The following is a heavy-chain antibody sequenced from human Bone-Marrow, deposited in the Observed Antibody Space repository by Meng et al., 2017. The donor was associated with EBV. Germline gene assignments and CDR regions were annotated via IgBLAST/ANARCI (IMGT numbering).Heavy chain of an antibody. J-gene: IGHJ4*02. CDR2: IYWDDDH. CDR3: AHSGQQLIPLFDY. CDR1: GFSLRPSGVG. Sequence: HIALTESCPTTGKPQPTHTPTCTSSGFSLRPSGVGVGWIRTPPGKALELLALIYWDDDHRYSPSLKSRLTITKDTSKIQVVLTITNMDPVDTATYYCAHSGQQLIPLFDYWGQGTLVTVSS. V-gene: IGHV2-5*02. D-gene: IGHD6-13*01.